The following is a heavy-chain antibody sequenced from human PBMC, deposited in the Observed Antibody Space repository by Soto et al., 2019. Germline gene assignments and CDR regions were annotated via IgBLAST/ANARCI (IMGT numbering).Heavy chain of an antibody. CDR3: TRDGRGLGRLSLFEY. V-gene: IGHV3-53*01. CDR1: GFNVNSDY. Sequence: GGSMRLSCAASGFNVNSDYMNWVRQTPGKGLEWVASIYSGETTYYADSVRGRFTISSDKSKNTLYFQLSSLRIEDTAVYYCTRDGRGLGRLSLFEYWGQGVLVTVSS. D-gene: IGHD2-21*02. J-gene: IGHJ4*02. CDR2: IYSGETT.